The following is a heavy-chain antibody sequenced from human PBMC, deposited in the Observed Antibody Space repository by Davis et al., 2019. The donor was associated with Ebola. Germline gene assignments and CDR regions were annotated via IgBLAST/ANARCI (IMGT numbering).Heavy chain of an antibody. CDR1: GYTFTGYY. V-gene: IGHV1-2*04. D-gene: IGHD2-2*01. CDR3: ARDGCSSTSCYPFDY. CDR2: INPNSGGT. J-gene: IGHJ4*02. Sequence: ASVKVSCKASGYTFTGYYMHWVRQAPGQGLEWMGWINPNSGGTNYAQKFQGWVTMTRDTSISTAYMELSRLRSDDTAVYYCARDGCSSTSCYPFDYWGQGTLVTVSS.